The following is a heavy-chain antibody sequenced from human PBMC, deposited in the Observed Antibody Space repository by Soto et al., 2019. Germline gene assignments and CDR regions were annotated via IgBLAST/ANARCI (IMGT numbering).Heavy chain of an antibody. CDR1: GGSVNIGTYY. D-gene: IGHD6-13*01. CDR3: ARIAAAGTNFDY. CDR2: IHYSGST. V-gene: IGHV4-61*01. Sequence: SETLSLTCTVPGGSVNIGTYYWSWIRQPPGKGLEWIGFIHYSGSTNYNPSLKGRITMSVDTSKNQISLKLTSVNTAVTAVYYCARIAAAGTNFDYWGQGTLVTVSS. J-gene: IGHJ4*02.